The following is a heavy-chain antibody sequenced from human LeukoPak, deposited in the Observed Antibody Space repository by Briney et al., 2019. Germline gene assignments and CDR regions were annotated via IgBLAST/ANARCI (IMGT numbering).Heavy chain of an antibody. CDR1: GFTFRDYY. J-gene: IGHJ4*02. D-gene: IGHD3-16*01. CDR3: ARIYGGY. Sequence: GGSLRLSCAASGFTFRDYYMSWIRQAPGKGLEWVSYIGTGGTPIDYADSVKGRFTISRDDAKSSLYLQMNNMRAEDTAFYYCARIYGGYWGQGALVSVSS. V-gene: IGHV3-11*01. CDR2: IGTGGTPI.